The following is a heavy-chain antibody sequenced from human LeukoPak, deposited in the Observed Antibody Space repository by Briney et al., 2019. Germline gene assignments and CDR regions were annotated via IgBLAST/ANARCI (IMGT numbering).Heavy chain of an antibody. D-gene: IGHD3-10*01. CDR1: GGSFSGYY. CDR3: ARHASGSGSFYGY. V-gene: IGHV4-34*01. CDR2: INHSGST. Sequence: SETLSLTCAVYGGSFSGYYWSWIRQPPGKGLEWIGEINHSGSTNYNPSLKSRVTISVDTSNNQFSLKLSSVTAADTAVYYCARHASGSGSFYGYWGQGTLVTVSS. J-gene: IGHJ4*02.